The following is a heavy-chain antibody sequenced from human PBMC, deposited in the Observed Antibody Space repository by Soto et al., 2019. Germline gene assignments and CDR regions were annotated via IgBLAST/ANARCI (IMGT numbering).Heavy chain of an antibody. Sequence: GGSLRLSCAASGFTVSSNYMSWVRQAPGKGLEWVSVIYSGGSTYYADSVKGRFTISRDNSKDTLYLQMNSLRAEDTAVYYCARGRADYGDYDVSGWSRFYYFDYWGQGTLVTVSS. CDR3: ARGRADYGDYDVSGWSRFYYFDY. D-gene: IGHD4-17*01. V-gene: IGHV3-66*01. J-gene: IGHJ4*02. CDR1: GFTVSSNY. CDR2: IYSGGST.